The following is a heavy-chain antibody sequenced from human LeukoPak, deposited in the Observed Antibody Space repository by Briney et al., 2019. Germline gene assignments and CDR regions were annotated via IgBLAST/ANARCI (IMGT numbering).Heavy chain of an antibody. D-gene: IGHD3-22*01. CDR1: GYTFTNYY. V-gene: IGHV1-46*01. CDR3: ARAHYASSNIKVPFDV. CDR2: IDSSAGST. Sequence: GASVKVSCKASGYTFTNYYMHWVRQAPGQGLEWMGVIDSSAGSTTYAQKFQGRVTMTRDTATSTVYMELSSLRSEDTAVYYCARAHYASSNIKVPFDVWGKGTTVTVSS. J-gene: IGHJ6*04.